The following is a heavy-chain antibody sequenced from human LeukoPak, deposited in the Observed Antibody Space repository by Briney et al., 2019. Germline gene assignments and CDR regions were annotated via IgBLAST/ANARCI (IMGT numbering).Heavy chain of an antibody. CDR3: ARSISMTGYVTRARDY. CDR2: IFYSGST. J-gene: IGHJ4*02. CDR1: GGSVNNYF. Sequence: SETLSLTCSVSGGSVNNYFWSWIRQPPGKGLEWIGSIFYSGSTNYNPSLKSRVTTSVDTSKNQFSLKLSSVTAADTAVYYCARSISMTGYVTRARDYWGQGTLVTVSS. V-gene: IGHV4-59*02. D-gene: IGHD3-9*01.